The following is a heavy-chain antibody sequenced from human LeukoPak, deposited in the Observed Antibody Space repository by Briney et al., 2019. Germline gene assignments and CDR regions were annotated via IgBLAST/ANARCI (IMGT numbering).Heavy chain of an antibody. J-gene: IGHJ3*02. V-gene: IGHV3-15*01. CDR1: GLTFINAW. CDR3: TTGVEPI. Sequence: GGSLRLSCAAYGLTFINAWRSWVRQAPGKGLEWVGRIKSKTDGATTDYAAPVRGRFTISRDDPRNTLYLQMNSLKTEDTAVYYCTTGVEPIWGQGTMVTVSS. CDR2: IKSKTDGATT.